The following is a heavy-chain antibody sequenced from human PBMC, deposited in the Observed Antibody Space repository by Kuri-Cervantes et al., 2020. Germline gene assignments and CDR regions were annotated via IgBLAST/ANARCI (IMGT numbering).Heavy chain of an antibody. V-gene: IGHV3-30*01. CDR1: GFTFSSYA. CDR3: AKGERYYDILTGYYPTPTFDY. Sequence: LSLTCAASGFTFSSYAMHWVRQAPGKGLEWVAVISYDGSNKYYADSVKGRFTISRDNSKNTLYLQMNSLRAEDTAVYYCAKGERYYDILTGYYPTPTFDYWGQGTLVTVSS. J-gene: IGHJ4*02. CDR2: ISYDGSNK. D-gene: IGHD3-9*01.